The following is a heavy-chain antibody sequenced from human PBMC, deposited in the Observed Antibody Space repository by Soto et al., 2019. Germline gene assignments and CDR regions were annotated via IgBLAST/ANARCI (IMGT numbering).Heavy chain of an antibody. D-gene: IGHD5-18*01. CDR3: TIDALIVDTAMSSICYYYYYGIDV. Sequence: PQTLSLTCTVCGGSISSGDYYLSWILQPPGKPREWTRYLYYGGSTYYNPSLKSRVTIPVATSKNQFSLKLSSVTAADTAVYYCTIDALIVDTAMSSICYYYYYGIDVWAQGTTVTVSS. V-gene: IGHV4-30-4*01. CDR2: LYYGGST. CDR1: GGSISSGDYY. J-gene: IGHJ6*02.